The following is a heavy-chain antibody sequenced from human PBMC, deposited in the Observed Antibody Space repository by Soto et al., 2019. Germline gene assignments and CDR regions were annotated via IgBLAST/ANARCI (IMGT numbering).Heavy chain of an antibody. Sequence: ASVKVSCKASGYMFISYGISWVRQAPGQGLEWMGWIRPYNGDTKYAQNLQGRVTMTTDTSTSTAYMEMRSLRYDDTAVYYCVRDLDGSGSYYTDYWGPGTLVTVS. CDR3: VRDLDGSGSYYTDY. J-gene: IGHJ4*02. CDR1: GYMFISYG. V-gene: IGHV1-18*01. CDR2: IRPYNGDT. D-gene: IGHD3-10*01.